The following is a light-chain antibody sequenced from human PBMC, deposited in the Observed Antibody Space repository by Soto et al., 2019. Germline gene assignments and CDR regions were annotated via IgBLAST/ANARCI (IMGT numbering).Light chain of an antibody. CDR2: KVS. CDR3: QQYNNSQWT. CDR1: QTITTY. Sequence: DIQMTQSPSSLSASVGDRVTITFRASQTITTYLNWYQHKPGQAPKLLIYKVSNLETGVPSRFSGSGSGADFTLTISSLQPDDFATYYCQQYNNSQWTFGQGTKVDIK. V-gene: IGKV1-5*03. J-gene: IGKJ1*01.